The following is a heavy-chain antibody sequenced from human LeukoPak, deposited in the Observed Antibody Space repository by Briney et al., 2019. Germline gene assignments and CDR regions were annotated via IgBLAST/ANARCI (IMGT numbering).Heavy chain of an antibody. D-gene: IGHD3-10*01. Sequence: SATLSLTCTVSGGSITSSPYYWGWIRQPPGKGLEWIGEINHSGSTNYNPSLKSRVTISVDTSKNQFSLKLSSVTAADTAVYYCARAELPGGVRGVSGNWFDPWGQGTLVTVSS. CDR1: GGSITSSPYY. CDR3: ARAELPGGVRGVSGNWFDP. V-gene: IGHV4-39*07. J-gene: IGHJ5*02. CDR2: INHSGST.